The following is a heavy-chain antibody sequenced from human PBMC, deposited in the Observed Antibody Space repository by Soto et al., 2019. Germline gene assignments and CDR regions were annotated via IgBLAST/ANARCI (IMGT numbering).Heavy chain of an antibody. Sequence: QQQLQESGSGLVRPSQTLSLTCAVSGGSISSGGYSWNWIRQPPGKGLEWIGYIYHSGSTLYNPSLKSRVTISADKSKNQSSLKLTSVTAADTAVYYCARDQLEGNWFDPWGQGTLVTVSS. D-gene: IGHD1-1*01. CDR1: GGSISSGGYS. CDR2: IYHSGST. CDR3: ARDQLEGNWFDP. J-gene: IGHJ5*02. V-gene: IGHV4-30-2*01.